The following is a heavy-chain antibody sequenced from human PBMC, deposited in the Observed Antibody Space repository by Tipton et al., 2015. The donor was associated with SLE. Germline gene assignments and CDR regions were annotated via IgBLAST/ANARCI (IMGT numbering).Heavy chain of an antibody. CDR1: GGSIRSSPYY. D-gene: IGHD3-9*01. Sequence: LRLSCTVSGGSIRSSPYYWDWIRQPPGKGLEWIGSIYYSGRTYYSPSLKSRVTISLDTSKNQFSLKLTSVTAADTAVYYCARDVDWGLGYFDYWGQGTLVTVSS. CDR2: IYYSGRT. V-gene: IGHV4-39*07. J-gene: IGHJ4*02. CDR3: ARDVDWGLGYFDY.